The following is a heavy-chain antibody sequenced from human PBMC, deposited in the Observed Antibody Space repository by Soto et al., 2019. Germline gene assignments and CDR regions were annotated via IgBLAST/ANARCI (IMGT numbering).Heavy chain of an antibody. CDR1: GNTVKSIY. V-gene: IGHV3-53*04. D-gene: IGHD2-8*01. J-gene: IGHJ5*01. CDR2: IYSGGST. Sequence: EVQLVESGGGLVQPGGSLGLSCAASGNTVKSIYMNWVRQAPGKGLEWVSIIYSGGSTYYADSVKGRFTISRHDSKDTLYLQMSSLRSEDTATYYCARGVFGQPDSWGQGTLVIVSS. CDR3: ARGVFGQPDS.